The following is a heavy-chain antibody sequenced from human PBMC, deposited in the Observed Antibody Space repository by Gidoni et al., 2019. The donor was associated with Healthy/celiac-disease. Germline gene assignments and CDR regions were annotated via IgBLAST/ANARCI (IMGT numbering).Heavy chain of an antibody. J-gene: IGHJ6*02. D-gene: IGHD2-15*01. CDR3: ARIYLSGCSGGSCYSGGYYYYYGMDV. Sequence: QVTLKESGPVLVKPTETLTLTCTVSGFSLSNARMGVSWIRQPPGKALEWLAHIFSNDEKSYSTSLKSRLTISKDTSKSQVVLTMTNMDPVDTATYYCARIYLSGCSGGSCYSGGYYYYYGMDVWGQGTTVTVSS. CDR2: IFSNDEK. V-gene: IGHV2-26*01. CDR1: GFSLSNARMG.